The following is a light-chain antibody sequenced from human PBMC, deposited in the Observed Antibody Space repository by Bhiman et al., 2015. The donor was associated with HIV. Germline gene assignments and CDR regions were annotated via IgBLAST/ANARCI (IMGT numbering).Light chain of an antibody. CDR2: DVS. J-gene: IGLJ1*01. CDR3: SSYTSSSTYV. Sequence: QSMLTQPPSVSGAPGQRVTISCTGTSSDVGAYDFVSWYQQYPGKAPKLIIYDVSNRPSGVSNRFSGSKSGNTASLTISGLQTEDEADYYCSSYTSSSTYVFGSGTKVTVL. V-gene: IGLV2-14*01. CDR1: SSDVGAYDF.